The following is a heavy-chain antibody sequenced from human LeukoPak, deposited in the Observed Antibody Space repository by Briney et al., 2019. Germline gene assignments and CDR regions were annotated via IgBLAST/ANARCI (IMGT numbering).Heavy chain of an antibody. Sequence: PGASLQISCQSSGYNFTTYWIGWVRQVPGEGLEWMGIIYPGDSDTRYSPSFQGQITISADKSISTAYLQWSSLKASDTAMYYCARSYDSVGFDYWGQGTLVTVSS. CDR2: IYPGDSDT. V-gene: IGHV5-51*01. J-gene: IGHJ4*02. CDR1: GYNFTTYW. CDR3: ARSYDSVGFDY. D-gene: IGHD3-9*01.